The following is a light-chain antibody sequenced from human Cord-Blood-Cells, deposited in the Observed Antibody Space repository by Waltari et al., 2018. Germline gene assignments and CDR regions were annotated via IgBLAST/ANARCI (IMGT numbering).Light chain of an antibody. CDR1: RSDVGSYNL. Sequence: QSALTQPASVSGSPGQAITISSTDTRSDVGSYNLVSWYQQHPGKAPKLMIYEVSKRPSGVSNRFSGSKSGNTASLTISGLQAEDEADYYCCSYAGSSTYVFGTGTKVTVL. V-gene: IGLV2-23*02. J-gene: IGLJ1*01. CDR3: CSYAGSSTYV. CDR2: EVS.